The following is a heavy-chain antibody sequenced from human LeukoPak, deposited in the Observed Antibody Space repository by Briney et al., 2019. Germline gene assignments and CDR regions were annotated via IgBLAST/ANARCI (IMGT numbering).Heavy chain of an antibody. Sequence: PSETLSLTCTVSGGSISSYYWSWIRQHPGKGLEWIGYIYYSGSTYYNPSLKSRVTISVDTSKNQFSLKLSSVTAADTAVYYCARGVRTVPWDWYFDLWGRGTLVTVSS. V-gene: IGHV4-59*06. J-gene: IGHJ2*01. CDR1: GGSISSYY. CDR2: IYYSGST. CDR3: ARGVRTVPWDWYFDL. D-gene: IGHD4-17*01.